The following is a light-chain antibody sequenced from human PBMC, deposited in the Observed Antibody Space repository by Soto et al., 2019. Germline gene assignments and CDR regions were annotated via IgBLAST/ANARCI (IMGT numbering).Light chain of an antibody. J-gene: IGKJ4*01. CDR2: KAS. V-gene: IGKV1-5*03. CDR3: QQYNNWPLT. Sequence: DIQMTQSPSTLSGSVGDRVTITCRASQTISSWLAWYQQKPGKAPKLLIYKASTLKSGVPSRFSGSGSGTEFTLTISSLRSDDFAVYYCQQYNNWPLTFGGGTKGDIK. CDR1: QTISSW.